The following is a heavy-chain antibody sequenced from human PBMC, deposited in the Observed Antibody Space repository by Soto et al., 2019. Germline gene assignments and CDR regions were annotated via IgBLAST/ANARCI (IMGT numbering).Heavy chain of an antibody. Sequence: EVQLVESGGGLVQPGGSLRLSCAASGFDFSTYWMHWVRQAPGKGLVWVSRISGGGGTTYADSVEGRFTISRDNANNIVYLQMNSLTEDDTAMYYCIRASGVAVTGEYFWGQGTLVTVSS. V-gene: IGHV3-74*02. CDR3: IRASGVAVTGEYF. CDR2: ISGGGGT. D-gene: IGHD3-10*01. J-gene: IGHJ4*02. CDR1: GFDFSTYW.